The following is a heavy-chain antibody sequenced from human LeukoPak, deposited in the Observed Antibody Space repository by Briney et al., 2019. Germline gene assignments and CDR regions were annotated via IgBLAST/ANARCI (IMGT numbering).Heavy chain of an antibody. CDR1: GFTFSSYA. Sequence: GGSLRLSCAASGFTFSSYAMSWVRQAPGKGLEWVSAISGSGGSTYYADSVKDRFTISRDNSKNSLYLQMNSLRAEDTAVYYCAREVVQQLSKGGFGYWGQGTLVTVSS. CDR2: ISGSGGST. J-gene: IGHJ4*02. D-gene: IGHD6-13*01. V-gene: IGHV3-23*01. CDR3: AREVVQQLSKGGFGY.